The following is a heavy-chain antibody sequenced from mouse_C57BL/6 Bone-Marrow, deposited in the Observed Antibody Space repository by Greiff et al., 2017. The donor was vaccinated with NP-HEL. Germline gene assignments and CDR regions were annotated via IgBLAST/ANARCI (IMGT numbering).Heavy chain of an antibody. Sequence: QVQLQQSGAELARPGASVKLSCKASGYTFTSYGISWVKQRTGQGLEWIGEIYPRSGNTYYNEKFKGKATLTADKSSSTAYMELRSLTSEDSAVYLCARGGYYGSSPFFAYWGQGTLVTVSA. CDR2: IYPRSGNT. V-gene: IGHV1-81*01. D-gene: IGHD1-1*01. CDR1: GYTFTSYG. J-gene: IGHJ3*01. CDR3: ARGGYYGSSPFFAY.